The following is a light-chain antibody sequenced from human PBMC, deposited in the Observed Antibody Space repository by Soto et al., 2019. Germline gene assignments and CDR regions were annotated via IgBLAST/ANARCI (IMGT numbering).Light chain of an antibody. CDR1: QAIRND. CDR2: SAS. CDR3: LQDDIYAYT. V-gene: IGKV1-6*01. J-gene: IGKJ2*01. Sequence: IQMTQSPSSLSASVGDRVTITCRASQAIRNDLGWYQQKPGKVPKLLIYSASTLQSGVPSRFSGSGAGTDFTLTISSLQPEDFATYYCLQDDIYAYTFGQGTKLVIK.